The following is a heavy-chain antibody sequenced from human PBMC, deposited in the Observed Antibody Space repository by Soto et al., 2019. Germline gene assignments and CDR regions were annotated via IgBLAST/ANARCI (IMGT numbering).Heavy chain of an antibody. V-gene: IGHV4-39*01. CDR1: GVSISSSTQY. Sequence: HLQLQESGPGLVKPSETLSLTCIVSGVSISSSTQYWGWIRQPPGKGLEWLAGIYSSGRTYYNPPLMSRPIISVDKSKNLVSLRLSTMTAAEADVSYCARHVGKSDDWGFDYWGQGTLVTVSS. D-gene: IGHD3-16*01. CDR2: IYSSGRT. J-gene: IGHJ4*02. CDR3: ARHVGKSDDWGFDY.